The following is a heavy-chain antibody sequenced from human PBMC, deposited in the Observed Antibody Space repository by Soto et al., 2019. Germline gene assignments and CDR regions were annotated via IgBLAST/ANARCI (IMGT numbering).Heavy chain of an antibody. CDR3: SRVPGYRNYVYYGLDV. CDR2: IRSKAYGGTT. V-gene: IGHV3-49*03. Sequence: PGGSLRLSCTASGFIFGGYGMSWFRQAPGKGLEWVGFIRSKAYGGTTEYAAAVKGRFTISRDDSKSIAYLQMNSLRTEDTAVYYCSRVPGYRNYVYYGLDVWGQGTTVTVSS. CDR1: GFIFGGYG. J-gene: IGHJ6*02. D-gene: IGHD6-25*01.